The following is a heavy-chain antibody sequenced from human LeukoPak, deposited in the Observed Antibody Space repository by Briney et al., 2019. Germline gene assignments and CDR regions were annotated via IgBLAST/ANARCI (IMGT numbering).Heavy chain of an antibody. V-gene: IGHV3-64D*09. Sequence: PGGSLRLSCSASGFPFSSYAMHWVRQAPGKGLEYVSAISDSGGSTYYADSVKGRFTISRDNSKNTLYLQRSSLRAEDTAVYFCARGYSFGPYGMDVWGQGTTVTVSS. CDR3: ARGYSFGPYGMDV. D-gene: IGHD5-18*01. J-gene: IGHJ6*02. CDR2: ISDSGGST. CDR1: GFPFSSYA.